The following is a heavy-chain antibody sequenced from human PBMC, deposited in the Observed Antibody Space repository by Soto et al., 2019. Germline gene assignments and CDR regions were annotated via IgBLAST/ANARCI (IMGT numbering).Heavy chain of an antibody. J-gene: IGHJ4*02. CDR3: RRDFDY. CDR2: LSTSGNT. Sequence: SETLSLTCTVSGVSISNYYWTWIWQPAGKSLEWIGRLSTSGNTNYNPSLKSRVTMSLDTSKNQFSLMLNSVTAADTAVYYCRRDFDYWGQGTLVTVSS. CDR1: GVSISNYY. V-gene: IGHV4-4*07. D-gene: IGHD6-6*01.